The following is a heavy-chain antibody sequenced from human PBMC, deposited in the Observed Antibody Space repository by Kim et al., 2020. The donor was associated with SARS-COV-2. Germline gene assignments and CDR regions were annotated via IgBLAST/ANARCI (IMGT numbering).Heavy chain of an antibody. CDR3: ARSRTYYYYGMDV. J-gene: IGHJ6*02. V-gene: IGHV4-34*01. CDR1: GGSFSGYY. Sequence: SETLSLTCAVYGGSFSGYYWSWIRQPPGKGLEWIGEINHSGSTNYNPSLKSRVTISVDTSKNQFSLKLSSVTAADTAVYYCARSRTYYYYGMDVWGQGTTVTVSS. CDR2: INHSGST.